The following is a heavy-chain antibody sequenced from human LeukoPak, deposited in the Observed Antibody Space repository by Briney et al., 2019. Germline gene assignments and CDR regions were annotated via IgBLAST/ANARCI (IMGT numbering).Heavy chain of an antibody. Sequence: PSETLSLTCTVSGGSISSYYWSWIRQPPGKGLEWMGYIYYSGSTNYNPSLKSRVTISVDTSKNQFSLKLSSVTAADTAVYYCARGGWLRLGNFDYWGQGTLVTVSS. CDR2: IYYSGST. D-gene: IGHD5-12*01. J-gene: IGHJ4*02. CDR3: ARGGWLRLGNFDY. V-gene: IGHV4-59*01. CDR1: GGSISSYY.